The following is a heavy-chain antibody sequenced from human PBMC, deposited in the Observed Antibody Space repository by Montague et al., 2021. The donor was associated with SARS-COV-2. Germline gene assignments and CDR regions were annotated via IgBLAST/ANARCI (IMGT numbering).Heavy chain of an antibody. CDR1: GGSVSSSGYY. CDR2: IYFSGSS. V-gene: IGHV4-39*01. J-gene: IGHJ4*02. Sequence: SETLSLTCTVSGGSVSSSGYYWGWIRQPPGKGPEWIGSIYFSGSSYYNPSLKSRVTISVDTSKNQFSLKLSSVTAADTAVYYCARHGKARIAMIVVVIGYFDYWGQGTLVTVSS. D-gene: IGHD3-22*01. CDR3: ARHGKARIAMIVVVIGYFDY.